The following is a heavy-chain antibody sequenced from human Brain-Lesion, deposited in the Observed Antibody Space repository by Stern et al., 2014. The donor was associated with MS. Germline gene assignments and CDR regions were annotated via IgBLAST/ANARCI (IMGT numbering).Heavy chain of an antibody. D-gene: IGHD3-3*01. V-gene: IGHV1-2*02. CDR1: GYIFTGYY. CDR2: INPNTGGT. J-gene: IGHJ6*02. CDR3: ARDQRGITIFGVVTDYYYLGMDV. Sequence: VQLVESGAEVKKPGASVKVSCKTSGYIFTGYYIHWVRQAPGQGLEWMAWINPNTGGTKDAQKFQGRDTVSRDTSISTAYVELSSLTSDDTAVYYCARDQRGITIFGVVTDYYYLGMDVWGQGTTVTVSS.